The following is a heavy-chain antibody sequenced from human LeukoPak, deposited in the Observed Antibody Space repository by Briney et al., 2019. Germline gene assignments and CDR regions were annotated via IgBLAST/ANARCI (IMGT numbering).Heavy chain of an antibody. CDR1: GFTVSSNY. Sequence: GGSLRLSCAASGFTVSSNYMSWVRQAPGKGLEWVSLIYSGGSTYYADSVKGRFTISRDNSKNTLYLQMSSLRAEDTAVYYCARVLSGRGSLYSYYYYMDVWGKGTTVTISS. V-gene: IGHV3-53*01. D-gene: IGHD3-10*01. CDR2: IYSGGST. J-gene: IGHJ6*03. CDR3: ARVLSGRGSLYSYYYYMDV.